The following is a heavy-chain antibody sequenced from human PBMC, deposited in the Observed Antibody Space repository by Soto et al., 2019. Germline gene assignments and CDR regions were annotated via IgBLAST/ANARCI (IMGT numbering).Heavy chain of an antibody. CDR1: GGSISGYY. J-gene: IGHJ6*02. Sequence: SETLSLTCNVSGGSISGYYWSWIRQSPGKGLEYIGYIYYRGSSNYNSSLKSRVTMSVDTSRNQCSLKLNSVTAADTAVYYCARQQLLPFYYALDVWGQGTPVTVSS. CDR2: IYYRGSS. CDR3: ARQQLLPFYYALDV. D-gene: IGHD2-15*01. V-gene: IGHV4-59*01.